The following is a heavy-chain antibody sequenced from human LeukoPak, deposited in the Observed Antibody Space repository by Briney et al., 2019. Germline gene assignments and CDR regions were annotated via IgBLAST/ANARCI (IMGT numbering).Heavy chain of an antibody. Sequence: GWSLRLSCGARGFSWGSEEMHGVREAPGKGLEWVAVISYDGSNKYYADSVKGRFTISRDNSKNTLYLQMNSLRAEDTAVYYCARGKGSSSVGAFDYWGQGTLVTVSS. V-gene: IGHV3-30*04. J-gene: IGHJ4*02. D-gene: IGHD6-6*01. CDR1: GFSWGSEE. CDR2: ISYDGSNK. CDR3: ARGKGSSSVGAFDY.